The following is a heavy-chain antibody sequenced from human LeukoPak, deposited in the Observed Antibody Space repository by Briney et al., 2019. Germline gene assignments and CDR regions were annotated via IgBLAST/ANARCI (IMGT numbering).Heavy chain of an antibody. CDR1: GFTFSSYA. J-gene: IGHJ4*02. V-gene: IGHV3-30*04. Sequence: GGSLRLSCAASGFTFSSYAMHWVRQAPGKGLEWVAVISYDGSNKYYADSVKGRFTISRDNSKNTLYLQMNSLRAEDTAVYYCAKAYYDSSGYYETGRYYFDYWGQGTLVTVSS. CDR2: ISYDGSNK. CDR3: AKAYYDSSGYYETGRYYFDY. D-gene: IGHD3-22*01.